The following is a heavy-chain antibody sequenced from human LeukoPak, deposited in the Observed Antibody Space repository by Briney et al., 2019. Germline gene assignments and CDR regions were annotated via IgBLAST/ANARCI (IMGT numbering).Heavy chain of an antibody. Sequence: SETLSLTCTVSGDSISSSNYYWGWIRQSPGRGLEWIGSMYYRGSTDYNPSLKSRVTISADTSKNQVSLKLTSVTAADTAVYYCARLPSCSSSSPFFDYWGQGTLVTVSS. J-gene: IGHJ4*02. CDR3: ARLPSCSSSSPFFDY. CDR2: MYYRGST. V-gene: IGHV4-39*01. D-gene: IGHD6-6*01. CDR1: GDSISSSNYY.